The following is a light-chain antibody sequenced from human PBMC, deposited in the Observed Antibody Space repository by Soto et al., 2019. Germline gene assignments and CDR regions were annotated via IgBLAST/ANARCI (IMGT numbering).Light chain of an antibody. CDR1: QGVSSY. Sequence: EIVLTQSPATLSLSPGERATLSCRARQGVSSYLAWYQQKPGQAPRLLIYDAPTQATGLPARFSGSASATDFTLTISSLEPEDFAVYYCQQRSNWPKTYGQGTQV. J-gene: IGKJ1*01. CDR2: DAP. CDR3: QQRSNWPKT. V-gene: IGKV3-11*01.